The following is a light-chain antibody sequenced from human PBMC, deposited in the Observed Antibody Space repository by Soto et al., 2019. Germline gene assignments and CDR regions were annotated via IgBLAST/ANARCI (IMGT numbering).Light chain of an antibody. CDR1: QSVGSSY. Sequence: EIVLTQSPGTLSLSPGERATLSCRASQSVGSSYLAWYQQKPGQAPRLLIYGASSRATGIPNRFSGSGSGKDFTLTISRLEPEDFAFYYWQYYGSSPLFTFGPGTKVDIK. CDR3: QYYGSSPLFT. J-gene: IGKJ3*01. V-gene: IGKV3-20*01. CDR2: GAS.